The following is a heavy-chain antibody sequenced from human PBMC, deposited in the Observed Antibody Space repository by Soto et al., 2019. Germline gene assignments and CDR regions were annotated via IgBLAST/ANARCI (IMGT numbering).Heavy chain of an antibody. D-gene: IGHD3-16*01. CDR3: ARSYSYGSHFEY. J-gene: IGHJ4*02. Sequence: ASVKVSCKASGYTFTSYDINWVRQATGQGLEWMGWITANNGNTKYSQNFQGRVTITRDTSASTAYMELSGLRSEDTAVYYCARSYSYGSHFEYWGQGTLVTVSS. CDR1: GYTFTSYD. V-gene: IGHV1-3*01. CDR2: ITANNGNT.